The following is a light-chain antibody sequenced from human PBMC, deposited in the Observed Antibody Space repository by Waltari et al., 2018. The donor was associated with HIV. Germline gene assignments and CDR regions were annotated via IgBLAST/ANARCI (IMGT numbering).Light chain of an antibody. CDR3: QQSYSTLVT. CDR1: QSISNY. CDR2: SVF. V-gene: IGKV1-39*01. J-gene: IGKJ4*01. Sequence: DIQMPQSPSSLSASVGDRVIITCRANQSISNYLNWYHQKPGRAPNLLIYSVFNLQSGVPSRFSGSGSGTDFSLTIISLQPEDFATYYCQQSYSTLVTFGGGTKVEIK.